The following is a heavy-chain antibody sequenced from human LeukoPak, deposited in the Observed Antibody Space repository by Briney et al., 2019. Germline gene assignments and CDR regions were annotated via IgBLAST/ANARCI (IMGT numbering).Heavy chain of an antibody. D-gene: IGHD6-13*01. J-gene: IGHJ4*02. CDR1: GFTVSSDY. Sequence: GESLKISCVASGFTVSSDYMSWVRQAPGKGLEWVSVIYSGGTTFYADSMKGRFTISRDNSKNTLYLQMHSLRAEDTAVYYCARSGTITAAGLFDSWGQGTLVTVSS. CDR3: ARSGTITAAGLFDS. V-gene: IGHV3-53*01. CDR2: IYSGGTT.